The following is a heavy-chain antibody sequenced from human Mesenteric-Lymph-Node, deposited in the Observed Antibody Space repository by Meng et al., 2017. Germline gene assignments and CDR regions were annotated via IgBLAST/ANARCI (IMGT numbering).Heavy chain of an antibody. CDR1: GGSFSGYY. J-gene: IGHJ4*02. CDR2: INQ. CDR3: ASNLKYSRHKNY. Sequence: SETLSLTCAVYGGSFSGYYWSWIRQPPGKGLEWIGEINQNPSLKSRITISVDTSRDQFSLKLTSVTAADTAVYSLASNLKYSRHKNYWGQGTLVTVSS. D-gene: IGHD2/OR15-2a*01. V-gene: IGHV4-34*03.